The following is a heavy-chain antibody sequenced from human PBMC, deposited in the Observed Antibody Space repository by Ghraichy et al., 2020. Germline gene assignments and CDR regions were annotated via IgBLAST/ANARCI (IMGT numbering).Heavy chain of an antibody. CDR2: ISSSSDTI. CDR1: GFTFRGSS. D-gene: IGHD2-2*01. J-gene: IGHJ6*03. Sequence: GGSLRLSCEASGFTFRGSSMNWVRQAPGKGLEWVSYISSSSDTIYHADSVKGRFTISRDNAKNSLYLQMNSLRDEDTAVYYCVRGVAEYQSYHYYYYMDVWGKGTTVTVSS. CDR3: VRGVAEYQSYHYYYYMDV. V-gene: IGHV3-48*02.